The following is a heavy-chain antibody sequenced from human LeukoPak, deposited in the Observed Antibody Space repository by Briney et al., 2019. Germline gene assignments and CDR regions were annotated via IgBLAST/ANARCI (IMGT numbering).Heavy chain of an antibody. D-gene: IGHD5-12*01. V-gene: IGHV3-30*02. CDR1: GFTFSSYG. CDR3: ARDPEWIVPTEG. Sequence: QSGGSLRLSCAASGFTFSSYGMHWVRQAPGKGLEWVAFIRYDGSNKYYADSVKGRFTISRDNSKNTLYLQMNSLRAEDTAVYYCARDPEWIVPTEGWGQGTLVTVSS. J-gene: IGHJ4*02. CDR2: IRYDGSNK.